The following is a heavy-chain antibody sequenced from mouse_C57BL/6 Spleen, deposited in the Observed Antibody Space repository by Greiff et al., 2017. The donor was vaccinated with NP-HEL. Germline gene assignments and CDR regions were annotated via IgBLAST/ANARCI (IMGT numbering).Heavy chain of an antibody. CDR1: GYTFTDYY. D-gene: IGHD1-1*01. CDR3: AREDYGEGY. CDR2: INPYNGGT. V-gene: IGHV1-19*01. J-gene: IGHJ2*01. Sequence: VQLQQSGPVLVKPGASVKMSCKASGYTFTDYYMNWVKQSHGKSLEWIGVINPYNGGTSYNQKFKGKATLTVDKSSSTAYMELNSLTSEDSAVYYCAREDYGEGYWGQGTILTVSS.